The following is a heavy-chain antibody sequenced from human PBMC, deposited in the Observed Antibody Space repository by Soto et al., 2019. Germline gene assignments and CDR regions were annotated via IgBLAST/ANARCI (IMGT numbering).Heavy chain of an antibody. CDR2: ISSSSSTI. CDR1: GVTFCSYV. J-gene: IGHJ5*02. V-gene: IGHV3-48*01. Sequence: GGSVRLACASSGVTFCSYVMNWVRQTPGKGLEWVSYISSSSSTIYYADSVKGRFTISRDNAKNSLYLQMNSLRAEDTAVYYCARSGEPYCSSTSCYSSEFWFDPWGQGTLVTVSS. CDR3: ARSGEPYCSSTSCYSSEFWFDP. D-gene: IGHD2-2*01.